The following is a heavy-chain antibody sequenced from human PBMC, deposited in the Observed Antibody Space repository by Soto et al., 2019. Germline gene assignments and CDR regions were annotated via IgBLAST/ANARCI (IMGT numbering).Heavy chain of an antibody. Sequence: GASVKVCCKASGYTFTGYYMHWVRQAPGQGLEWMGWINSNSGGTNYAQKFQGWVTMTRDTSISTAYMELSGLRSDDTAVYYCARGADYDFWSGYSIYYYYYGMDVWGQGTTVTVSS. J-gene: IGHJ6*02. CDR2: INSNSGGT. CDR3: ARGADYDFWSGYSIYYYYYGMDV. D-gene: IGHD3-3*01. CDR1: GYTFTGYY. V-gene: IGHV1-2*04.